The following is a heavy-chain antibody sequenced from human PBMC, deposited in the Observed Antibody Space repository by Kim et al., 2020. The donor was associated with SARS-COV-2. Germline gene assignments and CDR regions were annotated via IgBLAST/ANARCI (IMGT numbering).Heavy chain of an antibody. CDR1: GFTFSGYW. Sequence: GGSLRLSCAASGFTFSGYWMTWVRQAPGKGLEWVANIKQDGSEKYYVDSVKGRFTISRDNAKKSLYLQMNSLRADDTAVYYCATMFGPRYFDLWGRGTLVTVSS. CDR2: IKQDGSEK. J-gene: IGHJ2*01. CDR3: ATMFGPRYFDL. V-gene: IGHV3-7*01. D-gene: IGHD3-3*02.